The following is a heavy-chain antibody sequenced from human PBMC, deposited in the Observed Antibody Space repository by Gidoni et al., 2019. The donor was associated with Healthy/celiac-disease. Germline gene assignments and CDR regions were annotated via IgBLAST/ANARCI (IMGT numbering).Heavy chain of an antibody. CDR1: GFTFSAYY. V-gene: IGHV3-11*01. CDR2: ISSSGSTI. D-gene: IGHD2-15*01. CDR3: ARDWACSGGSCYSSGRATFDP. J-gene: IGHJ5*02. Sequence: QVQLVESGGGLVKPGGSLRLSCAASGFTFSAYYMSWIRQAPGKGLEWVAYISSSGSTIFYSDSVKGRFTISRDNAKNSLYLQMNSLRAEDTAVYYCARDWACSGGSCYSSGRATFDPWGQGTLVTVSS.